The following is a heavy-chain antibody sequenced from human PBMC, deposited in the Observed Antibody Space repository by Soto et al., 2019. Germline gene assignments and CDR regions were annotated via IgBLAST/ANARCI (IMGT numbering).Heavy chain of an antibody. CDR3: ARPQELGSRYIGADV. V-gene: IGHV5-51*01. CDR1: GYNFNTHW. Sequence: GESLKISCKGSGYNFNTHWIDWVRQVPGKGLEWMGIIYPGDSDTKYSPSFQGQVTISVDKSTNTAYLQWSSLKASDTAIYYCARPQELGSRYIGADVWGQGTTVTVSS. CDR2: IYPGDSDT. D-gene: IGHD1-20*01. J-gene: IGHJ6*02.